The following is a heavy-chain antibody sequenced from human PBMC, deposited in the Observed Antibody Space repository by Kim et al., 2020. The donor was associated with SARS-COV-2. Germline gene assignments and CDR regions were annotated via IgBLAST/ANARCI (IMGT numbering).Heavy chain of an antibody. D-gene: IGHD5-12*01. Sequence: SRVTISVDTSKNQFSLKLSSVTAADTAVYYCARGGWGYDGTYYYYYGMDVWGQGTTVTVSS. V-gene: IGHV4-59*09. CDR3: ARGGWGYDGTYYYYYGMDV. J-gene: IGHJ6*02.